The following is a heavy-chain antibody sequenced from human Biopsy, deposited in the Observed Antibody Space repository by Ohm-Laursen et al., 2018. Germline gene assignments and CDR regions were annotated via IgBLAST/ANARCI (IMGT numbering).Heavy chain of an antibody. D-gene: IGHD4-23*01. Sequence: SLRLSCAASGFSFSDYHMGWIRQAPGRGLEWVSYISGGGTIYYGDSMKGRVTISRDNAKNSLYLQMHSLRAEDTAVYYCARDTRWSPYSMDVWGQGTTVTASS. CDR2: ISGGGTI. CDR1: GFSFSDYH. J-gene: IGHJ6*02. V-gene: IGHV3-11*01. CDR3: ARDTRWSPYSMDV.